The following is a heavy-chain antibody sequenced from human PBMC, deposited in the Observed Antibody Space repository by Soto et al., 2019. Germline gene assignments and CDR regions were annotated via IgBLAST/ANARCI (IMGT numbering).Heavy chain of an antibody. D-gene: IGHD3-10*01. Sequence: GGSLRLSCAASGFTFSTYSMNWVRQAPGKGLEWLSYITSGSSTRYYADSVKGRFTISRDNAKNSLYLQMNSLRDEDTAVYYCARGYYGSGNYYNADYWGQGTLVTVSS. CDR2: ITSGSSTR. J-gene: IGHJ4*02. CDR1: GFTFSTYS. CDR3: ARGYYGSGNYYNADY. V-gene: IGHV3-48*02.